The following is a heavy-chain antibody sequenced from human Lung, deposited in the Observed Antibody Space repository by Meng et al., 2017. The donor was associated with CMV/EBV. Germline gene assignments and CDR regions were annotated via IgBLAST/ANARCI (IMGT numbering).Heavy chain of an antibody. D-gene: IGHD3-10*01. CDR1: GFTFDDYA. J-gene: IGHJ3*02. CDR3: AKGHATRIIQRITMVQVAFDI. CDR2: ISWNSGSI. V-gene: IGHV3-9*01. Sequence: SLKISCAASGFTFDDYAMHWVRRAPGKGLEWVTGISWNSGSIGYADSVKGRFTISRDNAKNSLYLQMNILRAEDTALYYCAKGHATRIIQRITMVQVAFDIWGQGTMVTVSS.